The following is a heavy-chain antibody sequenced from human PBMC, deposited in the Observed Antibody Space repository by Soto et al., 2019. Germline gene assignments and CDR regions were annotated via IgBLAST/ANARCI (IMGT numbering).Heavy chain of an antibody. J-gene: IGHJ4*02. CDR1: GYTFTSYA. CDR3: XXXGPPAGY. CDR2: ISAYNGNT. Sequence: QVQLVQSGAEVKKPGASVKVSCKASGYTFTSYAISWVRQAPGQALEWMGWISAYNGNTNYAPKLQGRVTMTTDTXXXXXXXXXXXXXXXXXAXXXXXXXGPPAGYWGQGTLVTVSS. V-gene: IGHV1-18*01.